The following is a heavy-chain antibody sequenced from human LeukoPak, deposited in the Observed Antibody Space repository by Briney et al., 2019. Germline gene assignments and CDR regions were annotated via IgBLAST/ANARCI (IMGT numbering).Heavy chain of an antibody. CDR2: ISYDGSNK. Sequence: QPGRSLRLSCAASGFTFSSYAMHWVRQAPGKGLEWVAVISYDGSNKYYADSVKGRFTISRDNSKNTLYLQMNSLRAEDTAVYYCASDVDIVATSPGTLYYFDYWGQGTLVTVSS. D-gene: IGHD5-12*01. J-gene: IGHJ4*02. CDR1: GFTFSSYA. V-gene: IGHV3-30*04. CDR3: ASDVDIVATSPGTLYYFDY.